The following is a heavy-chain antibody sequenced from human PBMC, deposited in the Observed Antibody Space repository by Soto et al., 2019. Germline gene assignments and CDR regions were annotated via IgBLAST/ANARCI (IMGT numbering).Heavy chain of an antibody. Sequence: GSGPTLVNPTQTLTLTCTFSGFSLSTSGMCVSWIRQPPGKALEWLARIDWDDDKYYSTSLKTRLTISKDTSKNQVVFTMTNMDPVDTATYYCARIRIAASRVGNYYYYGMDVWGQGTTVTVSS. CDR3: ARIRIAASRVGNYYYYGMDV. CDR1: GFSLSTSGMC. CDR2: IDWDDDK. V-gene: IGHV2-70*11. J-gene: IGHJ6*02. D-gene: IGHD6-6*01.